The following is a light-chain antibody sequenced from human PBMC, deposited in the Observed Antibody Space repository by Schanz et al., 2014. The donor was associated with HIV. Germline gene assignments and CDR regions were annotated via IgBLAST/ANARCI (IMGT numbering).Light chain of an antibody. J-gene: IGLJ3*02. CDR1: SSDVGGYNY. CDR3: TSYTTSSTWV. CDR2: DVS. V-gene: IGLV2-14*03. Sequence: QSALTQPASVSGSPGQSITISCTGTSSDVGGYNYVSWYQQHPGKAPKLMIYDVSNRASGVSNHFSGSKSGNTASLTVSGLQAEDEADYYCTSYTTSSTWVFGGGTKLTVL.